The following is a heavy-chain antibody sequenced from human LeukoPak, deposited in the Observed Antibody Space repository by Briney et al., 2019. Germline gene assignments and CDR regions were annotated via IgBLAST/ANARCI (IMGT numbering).Heavy chain of an antibody. Sequence: SETLSLTCTVSGGSISSSSYYWSWIRQPAGKGLEWIGRIYTSGSTNYNPSVKSRVTMSVDTSKNQFSLKLSSVTAADTAVYYCTRGGGSYHFDYWGQGTLVTVSS. CDR2: IYTSGST. CDR1: GGSISSSSYY. D-gene: IGHD1-26*01. J-gene: IGHJ4*02. CDR3: TRGGGSYHFDY. V-gene: IGHV4-61*02.